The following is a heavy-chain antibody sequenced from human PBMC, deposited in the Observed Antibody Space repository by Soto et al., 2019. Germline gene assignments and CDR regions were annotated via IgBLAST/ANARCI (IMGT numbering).Heavy chain of an antibody. CDR2: IYYSGST. J-gene: IGHJ6*02. D-gene: IGHD2-2*01. CDR3: ASEWPPAASFDYYYYYGMDV. V-gene: IGHV4-39*01. CDR1: GGSISSSSYY. Sequence: SETLSLTCTVSGGSISSSSYYWGWIRQPPGKGLEWIGSIYYSGSTYYNPSLKSRVTISVDTSKNQFSLKLSSVTAADTAVYYCASEWPPAASFDYYYYYGMDVWGQGTTVTVSS.